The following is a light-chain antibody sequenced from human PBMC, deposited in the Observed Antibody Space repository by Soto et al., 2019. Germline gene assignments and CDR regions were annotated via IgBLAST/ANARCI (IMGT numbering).Light chain of an antibody. Sequence: EIVLTQYPATLYLSPGDRATLSCRASQSADWYVAWYQQKPCQAPRLLIYDALKRATGTPDRFSGSGSGTAFTLTISLLEPEYFAVYYCQQRSNLPPISFVPGTKVDLK. CDR3: QQRSNLPPIS. V-gene: IGKV3-11*01. CDR1: QSADWY. J-gene: IGKJ3*01. CDR2: DAL.